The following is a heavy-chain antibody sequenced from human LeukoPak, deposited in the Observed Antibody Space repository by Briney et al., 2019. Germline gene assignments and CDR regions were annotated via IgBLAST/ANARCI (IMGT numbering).Heavy chain of an antibody. CDR2: ISGSGAGT. CDR1: GFTIHTYA. Sequence: GGSLRLSCAASGFTIHTYAMSWVRQAPGKGLEWVSLISGSGAGTYYADSVKGRFTISRDNSKNMLYLQMNSLGAEDTAVYYCAKDYLGSNRPIEYWGRGTLVTVSS. CDR3: AKDYLGSNRPIEY. D-gene: IGHD3-16*01. J-gene: IGHJ4*02. V-gene: IGHV3-23*01.